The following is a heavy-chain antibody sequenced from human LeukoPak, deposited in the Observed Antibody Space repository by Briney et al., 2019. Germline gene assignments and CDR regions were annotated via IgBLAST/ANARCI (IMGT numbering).Heavy chain of an antibody. D-gene: IGHD2-2*02. CDR1: GFTFDDYT. CDR2: ISWDGGST. J-gene: IGHJ4*02. CDR3: AKDWAYCSSTSCYTAGFDY. V-gene: IGHV3-43*01. Sequence: PGGSLRLSCAASGFTFDDYTMHWVRQAPGKGLEWVSLISWDGGSTYYADSVKGRFTISRDNSKNSLYLQMNSLRTEDTALYYCAKDWAYCSSTSCYTAGFDYWGQGTLVTVSS.